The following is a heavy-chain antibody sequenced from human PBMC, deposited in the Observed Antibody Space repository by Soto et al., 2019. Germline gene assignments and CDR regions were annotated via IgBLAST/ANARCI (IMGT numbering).Heavy chain of an antibody. V-gene: IGHV4-59*01. J-gene: IGHJ4*02. CDR1: GGSISSNY. CDR3: ARYRREAVAGYTLDN. D-gene: IGHD6-13*01. CDR2: VYNSGST. Sequence: ETLSLTCTVSGGSISSNYWTWIRQPPGKGLEWIGYVYNSGSTNYNPSLKSRVTISEDTSKSQYSLKVNSMTAADTAVYYCARYRREAVAGYTLDNWGQGILVTVS.